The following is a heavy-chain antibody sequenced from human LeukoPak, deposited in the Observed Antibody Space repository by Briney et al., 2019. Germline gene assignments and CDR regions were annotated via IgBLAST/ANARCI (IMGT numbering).Heavy chain of an antibody. J-gene: IGHJ3*02. D-gene: IGHD6-6*01. Sequence: GGSLRLSCAASGFTFSSYSMNWVRQAPGKGLEWVSSISSSSSSYIYYADSVKGRFTISRDNARNSLYLQMNSLRAEDTAVYYCARDRLWGPLLGGVYSSSSEAFDIWGQGTMVTVSS. CDR1: GFTFSSYS. CDR3: ARDRLWGPLLGGVYSSSSEAFDI. V-gene: IGHV3-21*01. CDR2: ISSSSSSYI.